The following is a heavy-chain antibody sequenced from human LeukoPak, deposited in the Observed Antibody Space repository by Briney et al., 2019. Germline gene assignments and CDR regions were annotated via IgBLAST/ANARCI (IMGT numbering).Heavy chain of an antibody. D-gene: IGHD3-10*01. Sequence: GGSLRLSCAASGFSFSVYWMHWVRQAPGKGPVWVSRIKTDGSITDYADSVKGRFTISRDNAKNSLYLQMNSLRAEDTAVYYCARVITMVRGDAFDIWGQGTMVTVSS. V-gene: IGHV3-74*01. CDR2: IKTDGSIT. CDR3: ARVITMVRGDAFDI. J-gene: IGHJ3*02. CDR1: GFSFSVYW.